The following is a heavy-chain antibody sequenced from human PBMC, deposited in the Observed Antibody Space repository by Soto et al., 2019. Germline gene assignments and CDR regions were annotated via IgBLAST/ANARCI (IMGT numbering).Heavy chain of an antibody. CDR1: GGSFSGYY. CDR3: ARGSSPGVTMVRGVIGYYGMDV. D-gene: IGHD3-10*01. V-gene: IGHV4-34*01. Sequence: PSETLSLTCAVYGGSFSGYYWSWIRQPPGKGLEWIGEINHSGSTNYNPSLKSRVTISVDTSKNQFSRKLSSVTAADTAVYYCARGSSPGVTMVRGVIGYYGMDVWGQGTTVTVSS. CDR2: INHSGST. J-gene: IGHJ6*02.